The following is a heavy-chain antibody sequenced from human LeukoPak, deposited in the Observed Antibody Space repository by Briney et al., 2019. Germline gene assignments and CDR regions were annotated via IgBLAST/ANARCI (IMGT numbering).Heavy chain of an antibody. CDR3: TREGCGATSCYTNDY. V-gene: IGHV3-7*01. CDR2: IKQDGGET. J-gene: IGHJ4*02. CDR1: GFTFSSYW. D-gene: IGHD2-2*02. Sequence: GGSLRLSCAASGFTFSSYWMSWVRQAPGKGLEWVANIKQDGGETFYVDSVKGRFTISRDNAKNSLYLQMNSLRAEDTAVYYCTREGCGATSCYTNDYWGQGTLVTVSS.